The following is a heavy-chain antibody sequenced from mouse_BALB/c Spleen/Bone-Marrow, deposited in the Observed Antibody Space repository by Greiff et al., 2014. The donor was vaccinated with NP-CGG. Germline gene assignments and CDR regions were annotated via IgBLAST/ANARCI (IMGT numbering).Heavy chain of an antibody. Sequence: QVQLQQSGAELVKPGASVKLSCKASGYTFTSYWMHWVKQRPGQGLEWVEEINPSNGRTNYNEKFKSKATLTVDKSSSTAYMQLSSLTSEDSAVYYCARYATATYWFAYWGQGTLVTVSA. V-gene: IGHV1S81*02. CDR1: GYTFTSYW. CDR2: INPSNGRT. CDR3: ARYATATYWFAY. D-gene: IGHD1-2*01. J-gene: IGHJ3*01.